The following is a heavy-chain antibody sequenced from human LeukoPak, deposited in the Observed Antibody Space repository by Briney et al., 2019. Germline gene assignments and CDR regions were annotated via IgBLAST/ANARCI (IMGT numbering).Heavy chain of an antibody. CDR3: ARVVRYCSDGSCSHSIYYYYYGMDV. V-gene: IGHV3-30-3*01. CDR1: GFTISSYA. D-gene: IGHD2-15*01. J-gene: IGHJ6*02. Sequence: LVPCYAAGGFTISSYAMHWVRPAAGKGEGRVAVISYDGSNKYYPDSVKGRFTITRDNYKNTLYLQMNSLRAEDTAVYYCARVVRYCSDGSCSHSIYYYYYGMDVRGQGTRVTVSS. CDR2: ISYDGSNK.